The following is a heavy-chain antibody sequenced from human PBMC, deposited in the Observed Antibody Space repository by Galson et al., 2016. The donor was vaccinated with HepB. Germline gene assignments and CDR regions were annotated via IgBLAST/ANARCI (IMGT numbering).Heavy chain of an antibody. J-gene: IGHJ4*02. V-gene: IGHV1-18*01. CDR2: ISAYNGNR. CDR1: GYSFISYG. CDR3: ARVQESHGYEVFFEF. D-gene: IGHD5-12*01. Sequence: SVKVSCKASGYSFISYGITWVRQAPGQGLEWMGWISAYNGNRNYAQEVQGRVTMTTDTSTSTAYMELRSLTSDDTAVYYCARVQESHGYEVFFEFWGQGTPVTVSS.